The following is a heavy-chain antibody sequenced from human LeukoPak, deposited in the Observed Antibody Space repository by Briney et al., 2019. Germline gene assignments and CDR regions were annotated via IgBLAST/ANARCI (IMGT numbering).Heavy chain of an antibody. CDR3: ARELDDSSGSHEVC. J-gene: IGHJ4*02. Sequence: PGGSLRLSCAASGFTFSSYSMNWVRQAPGRGLEWVSSISSSSSYIYYADSVKGRFTISRDNAKNSLYLQMNSLRAEDTAVYYCARELDDSSGSHEVCWGQGTLVTVSS. CDR1: GFTFSSYS. V-gene: IGHV3-21*01. CDR2: ISSSSSYI. D-gene: IGHD3-22*01.